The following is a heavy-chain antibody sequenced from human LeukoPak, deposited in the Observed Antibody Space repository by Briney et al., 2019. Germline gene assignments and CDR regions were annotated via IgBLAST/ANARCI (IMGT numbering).Heavy chain of an antibody. CDR1: GGSISSYY. CDR3: ARDKGWLHRYFDY. J-gene: IGHJ4*02. CDR2: IYYSGST. Sequence: PSETLSLTCTVSGGSISSYYWSWIRQPPGKGLEWIGYIYYSGSTNYNPSLKSRVTISVDTSKNQFSLKLRSVTAADTAVYYCARDKGWLHRYFDYWGQGTLVTVSS. V-gene: IGHV4-59*01. D-gene: IGHD5-24*01.